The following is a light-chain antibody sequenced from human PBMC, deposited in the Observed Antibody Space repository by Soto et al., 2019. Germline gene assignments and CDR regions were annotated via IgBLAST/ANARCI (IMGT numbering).Light chain of an antibody. CDR1: SSDVGSSNL. CDR2: EGS. V-gene: IGLV2-23*01. J-gene: IGLJ1*01. CDR3: CSYAGSSTYV. Sequence: QSALTQPASVSGSPGQSVTISCAGTSSDVGSSNLVSWYQQYPGKAPQLMIYEGSKRPSGVSDRFSGSKSGNTASLTISGLQAEDEADYYCCSYAGSSTYVLGTGTKLTVL.